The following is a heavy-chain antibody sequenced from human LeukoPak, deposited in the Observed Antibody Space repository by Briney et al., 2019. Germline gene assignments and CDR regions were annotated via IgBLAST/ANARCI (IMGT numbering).Heavy chain of an antibody. CDR2: IKQDGSEK. V-gene: IGHV3-7*01. CDR3: AREDRSWYYDFWSGPRDFDY. Sequence: PGGSLRLSCAASGFTFSSYWMTWVRQTPGKGLEWVANIKQDGSEKYYMDSVKGRLTISRDNAKNSRSLQVNSLRAEDTAVYYCAREDRSWYYDFWSGPRDFDYWGQGTLVTVS. D-gene: IGHD3-3*01. J-gene: IGHJ4*02. CDR1: GFTFSSYW.